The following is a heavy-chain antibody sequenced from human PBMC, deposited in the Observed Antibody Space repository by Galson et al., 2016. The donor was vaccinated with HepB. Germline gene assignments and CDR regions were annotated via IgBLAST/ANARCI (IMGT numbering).Heavy chain of an antibody. D-gene: IGHD3-10*01. J-gene: IGHJ4*02. CDR2: ISRDSTYT. CDR1: GFTFSDYY. Sequence: SLRLSCAASGFTFSDYYMSWIRQAPGKGLEWVSYISRDSTYTNYADSVKGRFIISRDNAKNSLFLQMNHLRAEDTAVYYCAREMSLITILRGVTSSRLHHAIDCWGQGTLVTVSS. V-gene: IGHV3-11*06. CDR3: AREMSLITILRGVTSSRLHHAIDC.